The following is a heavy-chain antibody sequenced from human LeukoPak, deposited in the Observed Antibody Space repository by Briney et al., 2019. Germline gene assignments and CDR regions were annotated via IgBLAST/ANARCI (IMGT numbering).Heavy chain of an antibody. CDR1: GGTFSSYA. Sequence: SVKISCKASGGTFSSYAISWVRQAPGEGLEWMGGIIPIFGTANYAQKFQGRVTITADESTSTAYMELSSLRSEDTAVYYCARPLDYDILTGYCPFGYWGQGTLVTVSS. CDR3: ARPLDYDILTGYCPFGY. V-gene: IGHV1-69*13. D-gene: IGHD3-9*01. CDR2: IIPIFGTA. J-gene: IGHJ4*02.